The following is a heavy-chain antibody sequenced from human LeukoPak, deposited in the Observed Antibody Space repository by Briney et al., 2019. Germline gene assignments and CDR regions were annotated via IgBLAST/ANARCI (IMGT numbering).Heavy chain of an antibody. V-gene: IGHV3-15*01. CDR1: GFTFSDAW. CDR2: IKRDVGGGTT. CDR3: TTDPPGDY. J-gene: IGHJ4*02. Sequence: PGGSLRLSCAASGFTFSDAWMSWVRQAAGKGLEWVGRIKRDVGGGTTDYAAPVKGRFTISRDDSKNTLYLQMNSLRIEDTAMYYCTTDPPGDYWGQGNLVTVSS.